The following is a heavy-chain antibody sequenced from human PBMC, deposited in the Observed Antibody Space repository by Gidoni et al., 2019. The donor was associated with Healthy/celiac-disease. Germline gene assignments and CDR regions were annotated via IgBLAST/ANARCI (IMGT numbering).Heavy chain of an antibody. CDR3: ARREAGDYYYDSRRRYFDL. V-gene: IGHV4-39*01. Sequence: QLQLQESGPGLAKPSETLSLTRPVSGGSISSSRYYWGWIRQPPGKGLEWIGSIYYSGSTYYNPSLKSRVTISVDTSKNQFSLKRSSVTAADTAVYYCARREAGDYYYDSRRRYFDLWGRGTLVTVSS. CDR1: GGSISSSRYY. CDR2: IYYSGST. J-gene: IGHJ2*01. D-gene: IGHD3-22*01.